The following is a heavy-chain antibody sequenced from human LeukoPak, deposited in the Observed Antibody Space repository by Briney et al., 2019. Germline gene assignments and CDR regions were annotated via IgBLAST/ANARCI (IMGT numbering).Heavy chain of an antibody. CDR3: AKDGTGSGWLSWFDP. D-gene: IGHD6-19*01. J-gene: IGHJ5*02. V-gene: IGHV3-9*01. CDR2: ISWNSGSI. CDR1: GFTFDDYA. Sequence: GRSLRLSCATSGFTFDDYAMHWVRQAPGKGLEWVSGISWNSGSIGYADPVKGRFTISRDNAKNSLYLQMNSLRAEDTALYYCAKDGTGSGWLSWFDPWGQGTLVTVSS.